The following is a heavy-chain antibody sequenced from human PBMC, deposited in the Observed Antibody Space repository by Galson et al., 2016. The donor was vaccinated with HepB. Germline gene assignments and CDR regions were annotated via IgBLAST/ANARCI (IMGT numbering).Heavy chain of an antibody. Sequence: SETLSLTCAVSGASISTYYGSWLRQPPGKGLEWIGYIDDSGTTNYNPSLKSRVTISVGMSKNQFSLRLSSVTPADTAVYYCAMDTHAWVRFDHWGPGSLVTVSS. J-gene: IGHJ4*02. CDR3: AMDTHAWVRFDH. CDR2: IDDSGTT. CDR1: GASISTYY. V-gene: IGHV4-59*01. D-gene: IGHD5-18*01.